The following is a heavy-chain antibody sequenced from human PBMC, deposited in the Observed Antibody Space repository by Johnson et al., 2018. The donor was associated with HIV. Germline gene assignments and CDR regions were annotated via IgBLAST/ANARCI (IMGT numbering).Heavy chain of an antibody. CDR3: ARDWGLYRSGLYGNAFDI. D-gene: IGHD6-19*01. V-gene: IGHV3-30*02. CDR2: IRYDGSNK. J-gene: IGHJ3*02. CDR1: GFTFSSYG. Sequence: VQLVESGGGVVQPGRSLRLSCAASGFTFSSYGMHWVRQAPGKGLEWVAFIRYDGSNKSYADPVKGRFTISRDNSKNTLYLQMNSLRAEAKAVYYCARDWGLYRSGLYGNAFDILGQGTMVTVSS.